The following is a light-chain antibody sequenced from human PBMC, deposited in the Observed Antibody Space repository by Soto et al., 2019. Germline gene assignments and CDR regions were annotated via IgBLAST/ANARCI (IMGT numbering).Light chain of an antibody. J-gene: IGLJ2*01. Sequence: QSVRTQPPSASGTPGQRVTISCYESSSNIGSNTVNWYQQLPGTAPKLLIYNNNQRPSGVPDRFSGSKSGTSASLAISGLQSEDETDYYCAAWDDSLNGPVFGGGTKLTVL. V-gene: IGLV1-44*01. CDR2: NNN. CDR1: SSNIGSNT. CDR3: AAWDDSLNGPV.